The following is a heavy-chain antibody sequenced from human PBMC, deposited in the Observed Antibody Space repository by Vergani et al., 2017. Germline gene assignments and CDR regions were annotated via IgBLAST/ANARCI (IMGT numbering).Heavy chain of an antibody. V-gene: IGHV4-39*01. CDR3: ARHRIVVVVAATPGADY. D-gene: IGHD2-15*01. CDR1: GGSISSSSYY. CDR2: IYYSGST. J-gene: IGHJ4*02. Sequence: QLQLQESGPGLVKPSETLSLTFTVSGGSISSSSYYWGWIRQPPGKGLEWIGSIYYSGSTYYNPSLKSRVTISVDTSKNQFSLKLSSVTAADTAVYYCARHRIVVVVAATPGADYWGQGTLVTVSS.